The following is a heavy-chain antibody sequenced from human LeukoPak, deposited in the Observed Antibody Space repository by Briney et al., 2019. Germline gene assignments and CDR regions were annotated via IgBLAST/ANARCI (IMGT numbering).Heavy chain of an antibody. CDR1: GFTFNIYT. J-gene: IGHJ3*02. CDR2: IGSTSRYI. CDR3: ARGCSSSAFDI. Sequence: PGGPLRLSCAASGFTFNIYTMTWVRQAPGKGLEWVSSIGSTSRYIYYADSVKGRFTISRDNDNNSVYLQMNSLRAEDTAVYFCARGCSSSAFDIWGHGTMVTVSS. D-gene: IGHD2-15*01. V-gene: IGHV3-21*04.